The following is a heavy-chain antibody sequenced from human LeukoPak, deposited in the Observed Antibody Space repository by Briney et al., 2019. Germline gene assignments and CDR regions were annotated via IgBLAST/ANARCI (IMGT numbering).Heavy chain of an antibody. J-gene: IGHJ4*02. D-gene: IGHD3-22*01. CDR2: INPNGGGT. V-gene: IGHV1-2*02. CDR3: APAPPPYYYGSSGYYYSYYYDY. Sequence: GASVKVSCKASGYTFTGYYMHWVRQAPGQGLEWMGSINPNGGGTNYAQKFQGRVTMTRDTSISTAYMELSRLRSDDTAVYYCAPAPPPYYYGSSGYYYSYYYDYWGQGTLVTVSS. CDR1: GYTFTGYY.